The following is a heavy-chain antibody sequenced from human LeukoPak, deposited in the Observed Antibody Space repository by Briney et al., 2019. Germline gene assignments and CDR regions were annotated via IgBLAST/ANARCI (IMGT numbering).Heavy chain of an antibody. J-gene: IGHJ4*02. D-gene: IGHD3-10*01. Sequence: GGSLRLSCAASGFTFSSYAMHWVRQAPGKGLEWVAVISYDGSNKYYADSVKGRFTISRDNAKNTLYLQMNSLRAEDTAVYYCVRDTTRGVYTTLGNWGQGTLVTVSS. V-gene: IGHV3-30-3*01. CDR3: VRDTTRGVYTTLGN. CDR2: ISYDGSNK. CDR1: GFTFSSYA.